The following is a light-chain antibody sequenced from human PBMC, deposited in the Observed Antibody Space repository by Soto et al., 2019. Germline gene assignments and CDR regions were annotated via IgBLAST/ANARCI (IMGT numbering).Light chain of an antibody. Sequence: DIVMTQSPDSLAVSLGERATINCKSSQSVLYSSNNKNYLAWYQQKPGQPPKLLIYWASTRESGVPDRFSGSGSGTDFTLTISSLQAEDVAVYYCQQDYSTPPHFLTFGGGTKVEIK. CDR1: QSVLYSSNNKNY. CDR3: QQDYSTPPHFLT. J-gene: IGKJ4*01. CDR2: WAS. V-gene: IGKV4-1*01.